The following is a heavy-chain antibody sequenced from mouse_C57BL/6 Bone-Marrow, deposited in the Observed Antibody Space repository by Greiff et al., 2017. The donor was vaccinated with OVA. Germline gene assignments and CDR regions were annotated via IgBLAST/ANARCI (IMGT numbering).Heavy chain of an antibody. D-gene: IGHD2-12*01. CDR1: GFNIKDYY. V-gene: IGHV14-2*01. J-gene: IGHJ3*01. Sequence: EVQLQQSGAELVKPGASVKLSCTASGFNIKDYYMHWVKQRTEQGLEWIGRIDPEDGETKYAPKFPGKATITADTSSNTAYLQLSSLTSEDTAVYYCALGYYSLVCLFAYWGQGTLVTVSA. CDR3: ALGYYSLVCLFAY. CDR2: IDPEDGET.